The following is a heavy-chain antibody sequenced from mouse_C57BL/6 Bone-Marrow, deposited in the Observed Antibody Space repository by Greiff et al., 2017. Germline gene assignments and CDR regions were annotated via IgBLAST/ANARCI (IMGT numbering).Heavy chain of an antibody. D-gene: IGHD4-1*01. Sequence: EVKLVEESGGGLVQPGGSMKLSCVASGFTFSNYWMNWVRQSPEKGLEWVAQIRLKSDNYATHYAESVKGRFTFSRDESKSSVYLQMNNLRAEDTVIYYCTAWDGCCDDWGQGTTLTFSS. CDR2: IRLKSDNYAT. CDR1: GFTFSNYW. J-gene: IGHJ2*01. V-gene: IGHV6-3*01. CDR3: TAWDGCCDD.